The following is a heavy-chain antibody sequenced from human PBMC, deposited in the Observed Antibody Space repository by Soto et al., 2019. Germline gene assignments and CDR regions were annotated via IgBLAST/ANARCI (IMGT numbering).Heavy chain of an antibody. Sequence: PSETLSLTCTVSGGSISSYYWTWIRQPPGKGLEWIGYIYSSGSTNYNPSLRGRVTISVDTSNNQFSLRVSSVTAADTAVYYCARDSGGPFNWFDPWGQGTLVTAPQ. D-gene: IGHD2-15*01. CDR1: GGSISSYY. CDR3: ARDSGGPFNWFDP. V-gene: IGHV4-59*01. CDR2: IYSSGST. J-gene: IGHJ5*02.